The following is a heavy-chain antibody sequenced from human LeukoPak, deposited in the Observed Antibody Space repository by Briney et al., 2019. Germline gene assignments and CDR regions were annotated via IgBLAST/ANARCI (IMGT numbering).Heavy chain of an antibody. J-gene: IGHJ4*02. Sequence: ASVKVSCKASGYSFSNYAITWVRQAPGQGLEWMGWMSPYNGNTNYAQHLQGRLTLTIDTPTTTAYMELTSLTSDDTAVYHCARILGGRGGYFAHWGQGTLVTVSS. CDR1: GYSFSNYA. CDR3: ARILGGRGGYFAH. CDR2: MSPYNGNT. V-gene: IGHV1-18*01. D-gene: IGHD5-12*01.